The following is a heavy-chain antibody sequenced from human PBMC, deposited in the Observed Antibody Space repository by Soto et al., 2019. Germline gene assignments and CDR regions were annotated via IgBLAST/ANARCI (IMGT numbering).Heavy chain of an antibody. D-gene: IGHD2-21*02. CDR1: GGTFSSYA. CDR3: ARTAVYCGGDCYSDEYFQH. Sequence: QVQLVQSGAEVKKPGSSVKVSCKASGGTFSSYAISWVRQAPGQGLEWMGGIIPIFGTANYAQKFQGRVTITADESTSTAYIELSSLGSEDTAVYYCARTAVYCGGDCYSDEYFQHWGQGTLVTVSS. CDR2: IIPIFGTA. V-gene: IGHV1-69*12. J-gene: IGHJ1*01.